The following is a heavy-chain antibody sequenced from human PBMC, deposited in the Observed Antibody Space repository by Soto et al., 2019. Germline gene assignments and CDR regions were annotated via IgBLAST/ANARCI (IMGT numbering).Heavy chain of an antibody. Sequence: ASVKVSCKASGGTFSSYAISWVRQAPGQGLEWMGGIIPIFGTANYAQKFQGRVTITADESTSTAYMELSSLRSEDTAVYYCARKRDYHYYGMDVWGQGTTVTVSS. J-gene: IGHJ6*01. CDR3: ARKRDYHYYGMDV. CDR1: GGTFSSYA. CDR2: IIPIFGTA. V-gene: IGHV1-69*13.